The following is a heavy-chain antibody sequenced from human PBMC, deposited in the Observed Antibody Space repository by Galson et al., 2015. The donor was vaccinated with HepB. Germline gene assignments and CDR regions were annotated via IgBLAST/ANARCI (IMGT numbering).Heavy chain of an antibody. CDR1: GFTVSTNY. CDR3: AREEYNYGYDF. D-gene: IGHD5-18*01. CDR2: MYSGGTR. J-gene: IGHJ4*02. Sequence: SLRLSCAASGFTVSTNYMSWVRQAPGKGLEWVSVMYSGGTRYYADSVRGRFTVSRDNSKNTLSLQMNSLRAEDTAVYYCAREEYNYGYDFWGQGTLVTVSS. V-gene: IGHV3-66*01.